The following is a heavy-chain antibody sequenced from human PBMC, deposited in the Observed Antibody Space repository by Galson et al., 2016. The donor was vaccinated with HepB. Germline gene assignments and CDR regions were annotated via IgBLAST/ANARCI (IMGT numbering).Heavy chain of an antibody. V-gene: IGHV1-69*13. CDR2: IIPFFGTT. CDR3: ARGGDFGRPGADQYFHQ. CDR1: GGSFYSYA. J-gene: IGHJ1*01. D-gene: IGHD3-16*01. Sequence: SVKVSCKASGGSFYSYAITWVRQAPGQGPEWMGGIIPFFGTTNYAQKFQGTLTVSADDATSTASMELSSLRYEDTAVYYCARGGDFGRPGADQYFHQWGQGTLVTVSS.